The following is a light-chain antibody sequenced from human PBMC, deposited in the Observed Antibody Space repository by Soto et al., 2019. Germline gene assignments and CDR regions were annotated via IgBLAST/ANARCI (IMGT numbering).Light chain of an antibody. CDR1: QGISSY. Sequence: AIRMTQSPSSLSASTGDRVTITCRASQGISSYLSWYQQKPGKAPQLLIYAASTLQSGVPSRFSGSGSGTDFTLNISFLQSEDFATYYCQQYYSYTPYSFGQGTKLAIK. J-gene: IGKJ2*01. CDR3: QQYYSYTPYS. V-gene: IGKV1-8*01. CDR2: AAS.